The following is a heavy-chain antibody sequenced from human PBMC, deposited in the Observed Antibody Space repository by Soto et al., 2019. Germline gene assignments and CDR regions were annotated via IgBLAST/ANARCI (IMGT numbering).Heavy chain of an antibody. CDR1: GFTFSDYY. J-gene: IGHJ6*02. CDR2: ISSSGSTI. D-gene: IGHD3-22*01. V-gene: IGHV3-11*01. CDR3: ARQKAWTGEWLSLYAPGMDV. Sequence: QVQLVESGGGLVKPGGSLRLSCAASGFTFSDYYMSWIRQAPGKGLEWVSHISSSGSTIYYADSVKGRFTISRDNAKNSLHLQMNSLRAEDTAVYYCARQKAWTGEWLSLYAPGMDVWGQGTTVTVSS.